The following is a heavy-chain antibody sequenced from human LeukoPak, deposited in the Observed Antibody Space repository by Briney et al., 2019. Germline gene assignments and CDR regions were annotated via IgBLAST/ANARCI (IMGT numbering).Heavy chain of an antibody. CDR1: GFTFDDYA. J-gene: IGHJ4*02. D-gene: IGHD3-22*01. Sequence: PGGSLRLSCAASGFTFDDYAMHWVRQAPGKGLEWVSGISWNSGSIGYADSVKGRFTISRDNAKNSLYLQMNSLRAEDMALYYCAKSVSGYYPYYFDYWGQGTLVTVSS. CDR2: ISWNSGSI. CDR3: AKSVSGYYPYYFDY. V-gene: IGHV3-9*03.